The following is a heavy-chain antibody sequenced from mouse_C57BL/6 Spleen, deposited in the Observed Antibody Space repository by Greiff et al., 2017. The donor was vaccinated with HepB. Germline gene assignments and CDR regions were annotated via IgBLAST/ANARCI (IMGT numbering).Heavy chain of an antibody. Sequence: QVQLQQPGAELVRPGTSVKVSCKASGYTFTSDWMHWVKQRPGQGLEWIGVIDPSDSYTNYNQKFKGKATLTVDTSSSTAYMQLSSLTSEDSAVYYCARRDYGSSYGYAMDYWGQGTSVTVSS. V-gene: IGHV1-59*01. CDR2: IDPSDSYT. J-gene: IGHJ4*01. CDR1: GYTFTSDW. CDR3: ARRDYGSSYGYAMDY. D-gene: IGHD1-1*01.